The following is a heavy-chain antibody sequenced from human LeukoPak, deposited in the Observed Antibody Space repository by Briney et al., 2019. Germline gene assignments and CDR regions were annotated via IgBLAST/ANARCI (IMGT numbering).Heavy chain of an antibody. J-gene: IGHJ4*02. D-gene: IGHD2-21*02. CDR3: ASLSGEVTVFDY. Sequence: GGSLRLSCAASGFTFSSYWMSWVRQAPGKGLELVATIKQDGSEKYYVDSVKGRFTISRDNAKNSLYLQMNSLRAEDTAVYYCASLSGEVTVFDYWGQGTLVTVSS. CDR2: IKQDGSEK. V-gene: IGHV3-7*01. CDR1: GFTFSSYW.